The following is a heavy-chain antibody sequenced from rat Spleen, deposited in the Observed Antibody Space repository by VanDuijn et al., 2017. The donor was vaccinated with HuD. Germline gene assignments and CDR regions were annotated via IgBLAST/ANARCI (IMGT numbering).Heavy chain of an antibody. Sequence: VQLQESGPGLVKPSQSLSLTCSVTAYSIISSYRWNWIRKFPGNKLEWMGHINSAGTTTHNPSLKSRISITRDTSKNQFFLQVDSVSTEDTATYYCARSRYNNYVMDAWGQGVSVTVSA. CDR3: ARSRYNNYVMDA. CDR2: INSAGTT. CDR1: AYSIISSYR. D-gene: IGHD1-10*01. V-gene: IGHV3-3*01. J-gene: IGHJ4*01.